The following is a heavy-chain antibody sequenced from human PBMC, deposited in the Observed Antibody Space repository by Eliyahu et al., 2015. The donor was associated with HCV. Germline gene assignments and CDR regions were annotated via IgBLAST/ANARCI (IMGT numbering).Heavy chain of an antibody. Sequence: QLQLVESGGGVVQPGRSLRLSCAASGFTFSSYSMPWVRQAPGKGLEWVAVISYDGSNKYYADSVKGRFTISRDNSKNTLYLQMNSLRAEDTAVYYCARDSHYYDSSGYYYGYFDYWGQGTLVTVSS. J-gene: IGHJ4*02. V-gene: IGHV3-30*04. CDR1: GFTFSSYS. D-gene: IGHD3-22*01. CDR3: ARDSHYYDSSGYYYGYFDY. CDR2: ISYDGSNK.